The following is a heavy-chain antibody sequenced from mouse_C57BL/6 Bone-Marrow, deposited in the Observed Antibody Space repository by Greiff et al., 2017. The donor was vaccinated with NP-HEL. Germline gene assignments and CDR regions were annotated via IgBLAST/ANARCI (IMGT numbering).Heavy chain of an antibody. CDR1: GFTFSDYY. CDR2: ISNGGGSS. J-gene: IGHJ1*03. CDR3: ARHLYYDYDGTKWYFDV. D-gene: IGHD2-4*01. V-gene: IGHV5-12*01. Sequence: DVMLVESGGGLVQPGGSLKLSCAASGFTFSDYYMYWVRQTPEKRLEWVAYISNGGGSSYYPDTVKGRFTISRAIATNTLYRQMCRLKSEDTAMYYCARHLYYDYDGTKWYFDVWGTGTTVTVSS.